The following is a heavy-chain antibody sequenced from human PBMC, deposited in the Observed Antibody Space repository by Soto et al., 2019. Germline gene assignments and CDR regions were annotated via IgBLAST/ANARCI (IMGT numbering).Heavy chain of an antibody. CDR1: GFTFSSYG. V-gene: IGHV3-33*01. CDR2: IWYDGSNK. J-gene: IGHJ5*02. CDR3: ARKAVAVGWFDP. D-gene: IGHD6-19*01. Sequence: VGSLRLSCAASGFTFSSYGMHWVRQAPGKGLEWVAVIWYDGSNKYYADSVKGRFTISRDNSKNTLYLQMNSLRAEDTAVYYCARKAVAVGWFDPWGQGTLVTVSS.